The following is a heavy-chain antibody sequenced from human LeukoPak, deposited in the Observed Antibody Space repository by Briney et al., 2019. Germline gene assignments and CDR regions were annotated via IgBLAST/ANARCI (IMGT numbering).Heavy chain of an antibody. V-gene: IGHV4-59*08. CDR2: IYYSGST. CDR1: GGSISSYY. Sequence: SETLSLTCTVSGGSISSYYWSWIRQPPGKGLEWIGYIYYSGSTNYNPSLKSRVTISVDTSKNQFSLKLTSVTAADTAVYYCARLGGATPYWGQGTLVTVSS. D-gene: IGHD1-26*01. CDR3: ARLGGATPY. J-gene: IGHJ4*02.